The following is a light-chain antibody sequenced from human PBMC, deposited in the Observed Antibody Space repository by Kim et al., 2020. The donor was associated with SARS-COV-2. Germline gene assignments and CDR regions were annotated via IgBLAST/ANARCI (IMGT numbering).Light chain of an antibody. V-gene: IGLV3-1*01. J-gene: IGLJ3*02. CDR2: QDT. CDR3: QAWDSSTVV. Sequence: SVCPGQTASFTCSGDKLGDKYTSWYQQRPGQSPVLVIYQDTKRPSGIPERFSGSNSGNTATLTISEAQAMDEADYYCQAWDSSTVVFGGGTQLTVL. CDR1: KLGDKY.